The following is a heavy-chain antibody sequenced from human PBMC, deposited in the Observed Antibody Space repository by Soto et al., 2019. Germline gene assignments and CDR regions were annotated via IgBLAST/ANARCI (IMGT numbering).Heavy chain of an antibody. D-gene: IGHD3-22*01. J-gene: IGHJ4*02. CDR2: IYYSGST. Sequence: SETLSLTCTVSGGSISSGDYYWSWIRQHPGKGLEWIGYIYYSGSTYYNPSLKSRVTISVDTSKNQFSLKLSSVTAADTAVYYCVRGYYDGLGCFDYWGQGTLVTVSS. CDR3: VRGYYDGLGCFDY. CDR1: GGSISSGDYY. V-gene: IGHV4-31*03.